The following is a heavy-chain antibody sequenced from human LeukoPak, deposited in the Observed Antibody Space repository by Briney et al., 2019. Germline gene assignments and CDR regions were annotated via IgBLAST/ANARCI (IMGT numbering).Heavy chain of an antibody. V-gene: IGHV4-39*07. Sequence: SETLSLTCTVSGGSISSSSYYWGWIRQPPGKGLEWIGSIYYSGSTYYNPSLKSRVTISVDTSKNQFSLKLSSVTAADTAVYYCARDAPYCSSTSCSYWFDPWGQGTLVTVSS. J-gene: IGHJ5*02. CDR3: ARDAPYCSSTSCSYWFDP. CDR2: IYYSGST. CDR1: GGSISSSSYY. D-gene: IGHD2-2*01.